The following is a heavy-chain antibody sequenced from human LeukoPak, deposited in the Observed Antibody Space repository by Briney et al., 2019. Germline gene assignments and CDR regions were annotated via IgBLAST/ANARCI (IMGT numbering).Heavy chain of an antibody. Sequence: GGSLRLSCAASGFTFSSYGMHWVRQAPGKGLEWVAFIRYDGSNKYYADSVKGRFTISRDNAKNTLYLQMNTLRVEDTAVYYCTRDLMDYDVSTGLHHYYMDVWGQGTTVTVSS. CDR1: GFTFSSYG. CDR3: TRDLMDYDVSTGLHHYYMDV. J-gene: IGHJ6*02. V-gene: IGHV3-30*02. CDR2: IRYDGSNK. D-gene: IGHD3-9*01.